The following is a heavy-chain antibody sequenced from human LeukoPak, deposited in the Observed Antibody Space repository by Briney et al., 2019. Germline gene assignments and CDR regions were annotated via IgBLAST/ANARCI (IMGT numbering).Heavy chain of an antibody. Sequence: GGSLRLSCAASGFTFSSYAMSWVRQAPGKGLEWVSAISGSGGSTYYADSVKGRFTISRDNSKNTLYLQMNSLRAEDTAAYYWSKKPTGAARWYFDLWGRGTLVTVSS. CDR3: SKKPTGAARWYFDL. J-gene: IGHJ2*01. CDR1: GFTFSSYA. D-gene: IGHD6-6*01. V-gene: IGHV3-23*01. CDR2: ISGSGGST.